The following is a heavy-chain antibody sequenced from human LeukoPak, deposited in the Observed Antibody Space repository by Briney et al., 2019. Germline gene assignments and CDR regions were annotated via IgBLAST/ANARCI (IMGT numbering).Heavy chain of an antibody. V-gene: IGHV4-39*07. CDR2: INHSGST. Sequence: KTSETLSPTCTVSGGSISSGGYYWSWIRQPPGKGLEWIGEINHSGSTNYNPSLKSRVTISVDTSKNQFSLKLSSVTAADTAVYYCVRGRGTQYGSGIPYFDYWGQGTLVTVSS. CDR3: VRGRGTQYGSGIPYFDY. D-gene: IGHD3-10*01. CDR1: GGSISSGGYY. J-gene: IGHJ4*02.